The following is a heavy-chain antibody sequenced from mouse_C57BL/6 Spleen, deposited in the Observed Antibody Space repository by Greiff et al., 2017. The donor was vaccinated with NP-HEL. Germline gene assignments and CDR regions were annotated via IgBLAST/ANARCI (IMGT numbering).Heavy chain of an antibody. V-gene: IGHV1-72*01. CDR2: IDPNSGGT. J-gene: IGHJ4*01. D-gene: IGHD1-1*02. CDR1: GYTFTSYW. Sequence: QVHVKQSGAELVKPGASVKLSCKASGYTFTSYWMHWVKQRPGRGLEWIGRIDPNSGGTKYNEKFKSKATLTVDKPSSTAYMQLSSLTSEDSAVYYCASVIMVDYYAMDYWGQGTSVTVSS. CDR3: ASVIMVDYYAMDY.